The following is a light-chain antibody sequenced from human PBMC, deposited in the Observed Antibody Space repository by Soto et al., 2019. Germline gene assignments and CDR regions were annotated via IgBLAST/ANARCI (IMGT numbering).Light chain of an antibody. J-gene: IGKJ1*01. CDR2: AAS. CDR3: QQSYSTVWT. CDR1: QSISSY. Sequence: IQMTQSPSSLSAYVGDRVTITCRASQSISSYLNWYQQKPGKAPKLLIYAASSLQSGVPSRFSGSGSGTDFTLTISSLQPEDFATYYCQQSYSTVWTFGQGTKVDIK. V-gene: IGKV1-39*01.